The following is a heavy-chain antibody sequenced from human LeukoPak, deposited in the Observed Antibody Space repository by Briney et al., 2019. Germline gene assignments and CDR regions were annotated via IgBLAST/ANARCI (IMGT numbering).Heavy chain of an antibody. V-gene: IGHV4-30-2*03. CDR2: IYHSGST. D-gene: IGHD3-9*01. J-gene: IGHJ4*02. Sequence: PSETLSLTCAVSGGSISSGGYSWSWIRQPPGKGLEWIGYIYHSGSTYYNPSLKSRVTISVDTSKNQFSLKLSSVTAADTAVYYCARHESYYDILTGYSNGLAFDYWGQGTLVTVSS. CDR3: ARHESYYDILTGYSNGLAFDY. CDR1: GGSISSGGYS.